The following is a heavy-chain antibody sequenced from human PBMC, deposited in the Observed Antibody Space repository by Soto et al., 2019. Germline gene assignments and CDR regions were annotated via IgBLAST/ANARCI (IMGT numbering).Heavy chain of an antibody. CDR3: ARDPLGAAAAHMKGGHYYYGMDV. J-gene: IGHJ6*02. V-gene: IGHV3-30-3*01. D-gene: IGHD6-13*01. CDR1: GFTFSSHA. CDR2: ISYDGSNK. Sequence: QVQLVESGGGVVQPGRSLRLSCAASGFTFSSHAMHWVRQAPGKGLEWVAVISYDGSNKYYADSVKGRFTISRDNSKNTLYLQMNSLRAEDTAVYYCARDPLGAAAAHMKGGHYYYGMDVWGQGTTVTVSS.